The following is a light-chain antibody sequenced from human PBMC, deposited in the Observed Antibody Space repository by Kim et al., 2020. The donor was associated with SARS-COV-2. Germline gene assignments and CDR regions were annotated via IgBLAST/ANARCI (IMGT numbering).Light chain of an antibody. J-gene: IGLJ3*02. CDR3: QAWDSSHWV. V-gene: IGLV3-1*01. CDR1: KLGDKY. Sequence: SYELTQPPSVSVSPRQTASITCSGDKLGDKYACWYQQKPGQSPVLVIYQDSKRPSGIPERFSGSNSGNTATLTISGTQAMDEADYYCQAWDSSHWVFGGGTKLTVL. CDR2: QDS.